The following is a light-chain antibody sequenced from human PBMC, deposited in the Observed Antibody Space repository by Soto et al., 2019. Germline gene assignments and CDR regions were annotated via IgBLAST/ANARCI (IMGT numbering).Light chain of an antibody. Sequence: EIVMTQSPATLSVSPGERATLSCRASQSVSSNLAWSQQKPGQAPRLLLYGASTRATGIPARFSGSGSGTEFTLTISSLQSEDFAVYYCQQYNNWPPYTFGQGTKLEIK. V-gene: IGKV3-15*01. CDR1: QSVSSN. CDR3: QQYNNWPPYT. J-gene: IGKJ2*01. CDR2: GAS.